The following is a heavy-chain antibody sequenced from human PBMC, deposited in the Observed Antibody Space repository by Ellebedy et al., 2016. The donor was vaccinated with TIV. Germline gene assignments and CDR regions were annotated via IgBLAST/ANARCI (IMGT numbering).Heavy chain of an antibody. V-gene: IGHV1-3*01. D-gene: IGHD2-2*01. J-gene: IGHJ4*02. CDR3: ARAWGEGYCSSTSCYPPDY. CDR1: GYTLTELS. CDR2: INAGNGNT. Sequence: ASVKVSCXVSGYTLTELSMHWVRQAPGQRLEWMGWINAGNGNTKYSQKFQGRVTITRDTSASTAYMDLSSLRSEDTAVYYCARAWGEGYCSSTSCYPPDYWGQGTLVTVSS.